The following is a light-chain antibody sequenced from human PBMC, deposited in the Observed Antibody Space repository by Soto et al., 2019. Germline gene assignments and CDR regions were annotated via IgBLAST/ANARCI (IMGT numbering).Light chain of an antibody. CDR1: QSVTSSK. CDR2: GSS. CDR3: QQYGDSSWT. V-gene: IGKV3-20*01. J-gene: IGKJ1*01. Sequence: EIVLTQSPGTLSLSPGERATLSCRASQSVTSSKLAWYQQKPGQAPRLLIYGSSRRATGIPDRFGGSGSGIDFTLTISRLEPEDFAVYYCQQYGDSSWTFGQGTKVDIK.